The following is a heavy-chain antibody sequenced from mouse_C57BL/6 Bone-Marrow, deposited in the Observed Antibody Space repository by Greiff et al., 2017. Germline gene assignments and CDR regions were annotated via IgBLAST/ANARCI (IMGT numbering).Heavy chain of an antibody. CDR1: GYTFTSYW. CDR2: IHPNSGST. CDR3: ARRFAY. Sequence: QVQLQQPGAELVKPGASVTLSCKASGYTFTSYWMHWVKQRPGHGLEWIGMIHPNSGSTNYNVKFKGKATLTADKSSSTAYMQLRSLPSEDAAVYYCARRFAYWGQGTLVTVSA. V-gene: IGHV1-64*01. J-gene: IGHJ3*01.